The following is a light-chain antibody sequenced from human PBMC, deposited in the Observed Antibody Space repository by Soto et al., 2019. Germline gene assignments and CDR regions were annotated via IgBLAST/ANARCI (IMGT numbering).Light chain of an antibody. CDR1: SSDVGGYKY. CDR3: GSWDSSLSAYV. Sequence: QSVLTQPPSASGSPGQSVTISCTGTSSDVGGYKYVSWYQQHPGKAPKLILYEVSKRPSGVPDRFSGSKSGNTASLTVSGLQAEDEADYYCGSWDSSLSAYVFGTGTKVTVL. CDR2: EVS. J-gene: IGLJ1*01. V-gene: IGLV2-8*01.